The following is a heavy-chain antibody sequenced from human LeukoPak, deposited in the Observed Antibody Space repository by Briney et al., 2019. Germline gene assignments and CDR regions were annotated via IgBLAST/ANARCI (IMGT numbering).Heavy chain of an antibody. CDR3: AKDPISCSSTSCYSYYYYYMDV. Sequence: GGSLRLSCAASGFTFSSYGMHWVRQAPGKGLEWVAFIRYDGSNKYYADSVKGRFTISRDNSKNTLYLQMNSLRAEDTAVYYCAKDPISCSSTSCYSYYYYYMDVWGKGTTVTVSS. CDR2: IRYDGSNK. J-gene: IGHJ6*03. V-gene: IGHV3-30*02. CDR1: GFTFSSYG. D-gene: IGHD2-2*02.